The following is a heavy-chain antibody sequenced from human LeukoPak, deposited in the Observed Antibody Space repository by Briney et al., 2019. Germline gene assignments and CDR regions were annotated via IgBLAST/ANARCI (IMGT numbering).Heavy chain of an antibody. D-gene: IGHD6-6*01. V-gene: IGHV1-2*02. Sequence: EASVKVSCKASGYTFTGYYMHWVRQAPGQGLEWMGWINLNSGGTNYAQKFQGRVTMTRDTSISTAYMELSRLRSDDTAVYYCARPSSIAVPYYFDYWGQGTLVTVSS. CDR3: ARPSSIAVPYYFDY. CDR1: GYTFTGYY. CDR2: INLNSGGT. J-gene: IGHJ4*02.